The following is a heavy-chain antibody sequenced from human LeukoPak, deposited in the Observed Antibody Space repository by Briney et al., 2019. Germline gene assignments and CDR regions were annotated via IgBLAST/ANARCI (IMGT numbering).Heavy chain of an antibody. CDR2: ISAYNGNT. V-gene: IGHV1-18*01. J-gene: IGHJ4*02. CDR1: GYTFTSYG. Sequence: ASVKVSCKASGYTFTSYGISWVRQAPGQGLEWVGWISAYNGNTNYAQKLQGRVTMTTDTSTSTAYMELRSLGSDDTAVYYCARDIQTYYDFWSGYCFDYWGQGTLVTVSS. D-gene: IGHD3-3*01. CDR3: ARDIQTYYDFWSGYCFDY.